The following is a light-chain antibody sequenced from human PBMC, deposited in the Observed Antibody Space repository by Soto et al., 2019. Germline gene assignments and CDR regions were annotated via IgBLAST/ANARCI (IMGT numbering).Light chain of an antibody. J-gene: IGKJ5*01. Sequence: DIQITHSSSSLSASVGARVTITCRASQSIIRYLNWYHQKPGKAHKLLIYGASTLQSGLPSRFSGSVSRTDFTLTISSLQPEDFATYYCQQTYGPSEITFGQGTRLEIK. CDR2: GAS. V-gene: IGKV1-39*01. CDR3: QQTYGPSEIT. CDR1: QSIIRY.